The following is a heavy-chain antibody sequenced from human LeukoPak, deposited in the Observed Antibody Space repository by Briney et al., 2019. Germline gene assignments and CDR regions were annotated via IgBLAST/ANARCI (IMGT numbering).Heavy chain of an antibody. CDR1: GFTFSSYG. J-gene: IGHJ6*03. D-gene: IGHD2-2*01. CDR3: AKDFSIVVVPAAIDYYYYMDA. CDR2: IRYDGSNK. Sequence: GGSLRLSCAASGFTFSSYGMHWVRQAPGKGLEWVAFIRYDGSNKYYADSVKGRFTISRDNSKNTLYLQMNSLRAEDTAVYYCAKDFSIVVVPAAIDYYYYMDAWGKGTTVTVSS. V-gene: IGHV3-30*02.